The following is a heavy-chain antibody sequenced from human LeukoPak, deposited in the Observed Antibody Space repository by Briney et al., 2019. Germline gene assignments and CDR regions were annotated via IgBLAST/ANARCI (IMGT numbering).Heavy chain of an antibody. CDR2: MNPNSGNT. D-gene: IGHD3-22*01. Sequence: ASVKVSCKASGYTFTSYDINWVRQVTGQGLEWMGWMNPNSGNTGYAQKFQGRVTITRNTSISTAYMELSSLRSEDTAVYYCATENYYDSSGYYSDAFDIWGQGTKVTVSS. CDR1: GYTFTSYD. CDR3: ATENYYDSSGYYSDAFDI. V-gene: IGHV1-8*03. J-gene: IGHJ3*02.